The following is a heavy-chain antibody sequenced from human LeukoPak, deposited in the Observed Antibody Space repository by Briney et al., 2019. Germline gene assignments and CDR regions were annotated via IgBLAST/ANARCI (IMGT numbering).Heavy chain of an antibody. Sequence: ASVKVSCKASGYTFTGYYMHWVRQAPGQGLEWMGWINPNSGGTNYAQKFQGRVTMTRDTSISTAYMELSRLRSDDTAVYYCAXXXXXXXXSCYPLRSYYYYYMDVWGKGTTVTISS. V-gene: IGHV1-2*02. CDR3: AXXXXXXXXSCYPLRSYYYYYMDV. CDR1: GYTFTGYY. CDR2: INPNSGGT. D-gene: IGHD2-2*01. J-gene: IGHJ6*03.